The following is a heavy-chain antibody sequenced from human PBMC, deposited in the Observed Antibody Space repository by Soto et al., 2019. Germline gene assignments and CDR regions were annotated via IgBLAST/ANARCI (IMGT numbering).Heavy chain of an antibody. CDR2: IYYSGTT. D-gene: IGHD6-19*01. Sequence: QLQLQESGPGLVKPSETLSLTCTVSGGSISSSSYHWGWIRQPPGKGLEWIGSIYYSGTTYYNPSLKSRVPLSVATSKNQFSLKLSSVPAADTAVYYWARSISVAMAFWGQGSLVTVSS. V-gene: IGHV4-39*01. CDR3: ARSISVAMAF. J-gene: IGHJ4*02. CDR1: GGSISSSSYH.